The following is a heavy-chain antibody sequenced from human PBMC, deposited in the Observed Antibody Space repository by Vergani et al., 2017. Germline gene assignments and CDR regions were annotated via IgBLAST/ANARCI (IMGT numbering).Heavy chain of an antibody. Sequence: EVQLLESGGGLVQPGGSLRLSCAASGFTFRSYAMSWVRQAPGKGLEWVSAISGSGGSTYYADSVKGRFTISRDTSKNTLYLQMNILRAEDTAVYYCAKHPTAAGRAYYFDYWGQGTLVTVSS. CDR3: AKHPTAAGRAYYFDY. J-gene: IGHJ4*02. CDR1: GFTFRSYA. V-gene: IGHV3-23*01. D-gene: IGHD6-13*01. CDR2: ISGSGGST.